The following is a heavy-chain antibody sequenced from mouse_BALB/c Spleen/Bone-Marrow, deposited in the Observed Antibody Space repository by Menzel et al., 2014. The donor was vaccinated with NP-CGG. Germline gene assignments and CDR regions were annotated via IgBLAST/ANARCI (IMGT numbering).Heavy chain of an antibody. CDR3: ARHRDAMDY. CDR2: ITSGGGNT. J-gene: IGHJ4*01. CDR1: GFTFSTSG. Sequence: EVQLVESGGDLVKPGGSLKLSCAASGFTFSTSGLSWVRQTPDKRLEWVATITSGGGNTYYLDSVRGRFTISRDNARNTLYLQMRSLRSEDSAMYYCARHRDAMDYWGQGTSVTVSS. V-gene: IGHV5-6*01. D-gene: IGHD3-3*01.